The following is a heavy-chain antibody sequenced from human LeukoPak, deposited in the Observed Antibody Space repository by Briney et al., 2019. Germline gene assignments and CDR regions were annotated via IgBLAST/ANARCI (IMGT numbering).Heavy chain of an antibody. Sequence: GGSLRLSCAASGFSFSTYGMHWVRQAPAKGLERVDFIRYDGNTKSYADSVKGRFTISRDNSKNTLYLQMNSLRPEDTAVYYCAKVRVVFNWNYAYYFDYWSQGTLVTVSS. D-gene: IGHD1-7*01. J-gene: IGHJ4*02. CDR3: AKVRVVFNWNYAYYFDY. CDR1: GFSFSTYG. V-gene: IGHV3-30*02. CDR2: IRYDGNTK.